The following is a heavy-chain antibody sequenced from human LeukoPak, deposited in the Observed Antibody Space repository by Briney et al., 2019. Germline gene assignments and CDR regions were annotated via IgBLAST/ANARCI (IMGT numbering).Heavy chain of an antibody. CDR1: GFTFGDYA. Sequence: GGSLRLSCTASGFTFGDYAISWFRQAPGKGLEWVGFIRCKAYGGTTEYAASVKGRFTISRDDSKSIAYLQMNSLKTEDTAVYHRTRAGSWGYSYGLHFDYWGQGTLVTVSS. CDR3: TRAGSWGYSYGLHFDY. J-gene: IGHJ4*02. V-gene: IGHV3-49*03. D-gene: IGHD5-18*01. CDR2: IRCKAYGGTT.